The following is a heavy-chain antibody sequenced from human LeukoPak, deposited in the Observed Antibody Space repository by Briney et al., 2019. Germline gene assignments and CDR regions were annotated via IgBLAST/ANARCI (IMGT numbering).Heavy chain of an antibody. J-gene: IGHJ6*04. CDR1: GFTFSSYA. CDR2: ITGSGGST. V-gene: IGHV3-23*01. D-gene: IGHD1-26*01. CDR3: AKDLGPLYSGRSG. Sequence: GGSLRLSCAASGFTFSSYAMSWARQAPGKGLEWVSAITGSGGSTYYADSVKGRFTISRDNSKNTLYLQMNSLRAEDTAVFYCAKDLGPLYSGRSGWGKGTTVTVSS.